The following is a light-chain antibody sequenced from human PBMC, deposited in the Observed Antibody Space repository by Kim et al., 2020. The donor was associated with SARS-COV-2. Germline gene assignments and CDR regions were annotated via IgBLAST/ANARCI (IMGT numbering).Light chain of an antibody. CDR3: QSYDSSLSGYV. Sequence: GVTISCTGSSSNIGAGYDVHWYQQLPGTPPKLLIYGNSNRPSGVPDRFSGSKSGTSASLAITGLQAEDEADYYCQSYDSSLSGYVFGTGTKVTVL. V-gene: IGLV1-40*01. J-gene: IGLJ1*01. CDR1: SSNIGAGYD. CDR2: GNS.